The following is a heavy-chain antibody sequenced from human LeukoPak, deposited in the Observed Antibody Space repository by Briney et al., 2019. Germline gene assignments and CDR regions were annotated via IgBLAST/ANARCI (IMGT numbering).Heavy chain of an antibody. CDR1: GYTFTSYD. CDR2: MNPNSGNT. D-gene: IGHD3-10*01. CDR3: ARREYGSGSYHLVY. Sequence: ASVKVSGKASGYTFTSYDINWVRQATGQGLEWMGWMNPNSGNTGYAQKFQGRVTMTTNTSISTAYMELSSLRSEDTAVYYCARREYGSGSYHLVYWGQGTLVTVSS. V-gene: IGHV1-8*01. J-gene: IGHJ4*02.